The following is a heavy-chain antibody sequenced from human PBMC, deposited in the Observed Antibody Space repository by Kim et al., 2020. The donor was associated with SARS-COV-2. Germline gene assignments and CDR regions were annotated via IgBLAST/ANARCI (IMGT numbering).Heavy chain of an antibody. Sequence: GGSLRLSCAASGFTFSSYTMNWVRQAPGKGLEWVSSISGSGGSIYYADSVKGRFTISRDNAKNTLYLQMNSLRAEDTAVYYCAKGSQSCSGGGDGFDYWG. CDR3: AKGSQSCSGGGDGFDY. D-gene: IGHD2-15*01. V-gene: IGHV3-23*01. CDR1: GFTFSSYT. CDR2: ISGSGGSI. J-gene: IGHJ4*01.